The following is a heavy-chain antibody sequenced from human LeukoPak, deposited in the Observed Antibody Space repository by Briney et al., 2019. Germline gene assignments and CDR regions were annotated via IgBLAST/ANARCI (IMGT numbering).Heavy chain of an antibody. V-gene: IGHV1-46*01. Sequence: GASVKVSCKASGYTFTSYYMHWVRQAPGQGLEWMGIINPSGGRTSYAQKFQGRVTMTRDMSTSTVYTELSSLRSEDTAVYYCARGPGEGGSSGYYYGKPEDPAEYYFDYWGQGTLVTVSS. J-gene: IGHJ4*02. CDR3: ARGPGEGGSSGYYYGKPEDPAEYYFDY. D-gene: IGHD3-22*01. CDR2: INPSGGRT. CDR1: GYTFTSYY.